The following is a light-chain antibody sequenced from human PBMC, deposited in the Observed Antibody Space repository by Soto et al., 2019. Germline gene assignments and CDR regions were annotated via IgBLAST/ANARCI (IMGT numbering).Light chain of an antibody. V-gene: IGKV1-5*01. CDR3: QQYNSYSET. J-gene: IGKJ1*01. CDR1: QSISSW. Sequence: DIQMTQSPSTLSASVGDRVTITCRASQSISSWLAWYQQKPGKAPKLLIYDASSLESGVPSRFXXXGXGTXXXXXXXXXXPDDFAXYYCQQYNSYSETFGQGTKVEIK. CDR2: DAS.